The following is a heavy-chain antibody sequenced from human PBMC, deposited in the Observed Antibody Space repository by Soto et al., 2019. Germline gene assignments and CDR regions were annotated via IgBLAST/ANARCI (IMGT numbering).Heavy chain of an antibody. CDR2: VSSHGGST. Sequence: GGSLRLSCSASGFTFSSYAMHWVRQAPGKGLEYVSTVSSHGGSTYYADSVKGRFTISRDNSKNTLYLQMSSLRPEDTAVYYWVKPLQYSYGRPPGGQEPLVTFSS. CDR3: VKPLQYSYGRPP. V-gene: IGHV3-64D*06. CDR1: GFTFSSYA. D-gene: IGHD5-18*01. J-gene: IGHJ5*02.